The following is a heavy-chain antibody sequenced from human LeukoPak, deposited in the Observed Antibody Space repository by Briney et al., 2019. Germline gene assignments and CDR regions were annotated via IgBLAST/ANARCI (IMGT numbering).Heavy chain of an antibody. D-gene: IGHD3-10*01. J-gene: IGHJ4*02. CDR2: ISGSGGST. Sequence: PGGTLRLSCAASGFTFSSYGMSWVRQAPGKGLEWVSAISGSGGSTYYADSVKGRFTISRDNSKNTLYLQMNSLRAEDTAVYYCAKELIWFGEKGSEFDYWGQGTLVTVSS. CDR1: GFTFSSYG. CDR3: AKELIWFGEKGSEFDY. V-gene: IGHV3-23*01.